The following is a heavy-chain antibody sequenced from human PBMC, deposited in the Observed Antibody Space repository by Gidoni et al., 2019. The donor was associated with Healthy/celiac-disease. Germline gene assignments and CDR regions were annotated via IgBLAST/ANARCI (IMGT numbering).Heavy chain of an antibody. V-gene: IGHV3-48*01. CDR1: GFTFSSYS. CDR3: AGPIVARHRSWYHGVCYREVC. CDR2: ISSSSSTI. Sequence: EVQLVESGGGLVQPGGSLRLSCAASGFTFSSYSMNLVRQAPGKGLEWVSYISSSSSTIYYADSVKGLFTISRDNAKNSLYLQMNSLRAEDTAVYYCAGPIVARHRSWYHGVCYREVCWGQGTLVTVSS. D-gene: IGHD2-8*01. J-gene: IGHJ4*02.